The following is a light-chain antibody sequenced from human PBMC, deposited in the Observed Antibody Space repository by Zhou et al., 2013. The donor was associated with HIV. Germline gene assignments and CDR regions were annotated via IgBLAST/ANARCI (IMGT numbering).Light chain of an antibody. CDR2: AAS. CDR1: QDINDW. Sequence: DIQMTQSPSSVSASVGDRVTITCRASQDINDWLAWYQQKPGKAPKLLIYAASSLHSGVPSRFSGSGSGTDFTLTITGLQPDDFATYYCQQADKFPLTFGGGTKVESK. CDR3: QQADKFPLT. J-gene: IGKJ4*01. V-gene: IGKV1-12*01.